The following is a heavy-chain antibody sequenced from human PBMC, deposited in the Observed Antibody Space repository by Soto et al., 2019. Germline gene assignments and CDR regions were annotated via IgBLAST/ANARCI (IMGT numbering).Heavy chain of an antibody. J-gene: IGHJ1*01. D-gene: IGHD1-7*01. CDR1: GYTFVDYF. V-gene: IGHV1-46*01. CDR2: ISLRHHST. CDR3: ARESGENWTYEAH. Sequence: QVQLVQSGAEVKKPGASVKVSCKTSGYTFVDYFIHWVRQAPGQGLEWMGIISLRHHSTSYAQKFQDRLSVTRDPSSTTIYMELSSLRSEDTAVYYCARESGENWTYEAHWGQGTLVTVSS.